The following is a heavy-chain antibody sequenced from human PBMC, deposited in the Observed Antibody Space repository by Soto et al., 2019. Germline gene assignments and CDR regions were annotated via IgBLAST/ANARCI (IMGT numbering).Heavy chain of an antibody. CDR1: GFTFSTYA. V-gene: IGHV3-23*01. J-gene: IGHJ6*02. Sequence: PGGSLRLSCAASGFTFSTYAMNWVRQAPGKGLEWVSGISGSGDSTYYADSVKGRFTISRDNAKNTLYLQMNSLRAEDTAVYYCARDPLKVGSSWYGPYYGMDVWGQGTTVTVSS. CDR3: ARDPLKVGSSWYGPYYGMDV. D-gene: IGHD6-13*01. CDR2: ISGSGDST.